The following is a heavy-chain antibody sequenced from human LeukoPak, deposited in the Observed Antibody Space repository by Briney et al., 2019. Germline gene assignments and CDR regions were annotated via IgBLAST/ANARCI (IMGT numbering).Heavy chain of an antibody. Sequence: GGSLRLSCAASGFTFSSYGMHWVRQAPGKGLEWVAVISYDGGNKYCADSVKGRFTISRDNSKNTLFLQMNSLRAEDAAVYYCAKETYSSGWYPYFDYWGQGTLVTVSS. D-gene: IGHD6-19*01. CDR1: GFTFSSYG. V-gene: IGHV3-30*18. CDR2: ISYDGGNK. CDR3: AKETYSSGWYPYFDY. J-gene: IGHJ4*02.